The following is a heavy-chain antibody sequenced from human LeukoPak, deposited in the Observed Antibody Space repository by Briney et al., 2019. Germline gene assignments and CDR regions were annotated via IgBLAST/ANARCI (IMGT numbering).Heavy chain of an antibody. J-gene: IGHJ4*02. D-gene: IGHD3-10*01. V-gene: IGHV3-33*06. Sequence: GGXLRLSCAASGFTFSSYGMHWVRQAPGKGLEGVAVIWYDGSNKYYADSVKGRFTISRDNSKKTLYLQMNSLRAEDTAVYYCAKHAYGSGKQAIDYWGQGTLVTASS. CDR1: GFTFSSYG. CDR3: AKHAYGSGKQAIDY. CDR2: IWYDGSNK.